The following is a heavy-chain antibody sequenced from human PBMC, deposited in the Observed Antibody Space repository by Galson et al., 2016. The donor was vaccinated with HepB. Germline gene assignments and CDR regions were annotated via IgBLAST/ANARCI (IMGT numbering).Heavy chain of an antibody. Sequence: SLRLSCAASGFTVSSNYMRWVRQAPGKGLEWVSIIHSGGTTYYADSVKGRFTISRDNAKNSLYLQMNSLRAEDTALYYCAKDMTTMVRGVMHYWGQGTLVTVSS. CDR2: IHSGGTT. CDR1: GFTVSSNY. J-gene: IGHJ4*02. V-gene: IGHV3-53*05. D-gene: IGHD3-10*01. CDR3: AKDMTTMVRGVMHY.